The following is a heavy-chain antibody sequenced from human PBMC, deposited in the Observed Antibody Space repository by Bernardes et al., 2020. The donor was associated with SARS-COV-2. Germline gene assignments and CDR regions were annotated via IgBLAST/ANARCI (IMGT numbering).Heavy chain of an antibody. J-gene: IGHJ4*02. Sequence: GGSLRLSCAASGFTFSTYAMHWVRQAPGKGLEWVAIISYDVTTKYNTDSVKGRFTISRDNSKNTLFLQMNSLTTEDTAVYYCAREWEDYTSSLFDYWGQGTLVTVSP. V-gene: IGHV3-30-3*01. CDR2: ISYDVTTK. CDR1: GFTFSTYA. CDR3: AREWEDYTSSLFDY. D-gene: IGHD1-26*01.